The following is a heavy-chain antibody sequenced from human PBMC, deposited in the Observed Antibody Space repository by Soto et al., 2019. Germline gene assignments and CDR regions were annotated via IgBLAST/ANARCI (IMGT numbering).Heavy chain of an antibody. D-gene: IGHD6-13*01. J-gene: IGHJ4*02. V-gene: IGHV1-18*01. CDR1: GYTFTSYG. CDR3: ARDLGQQLFDY. Sequence: QVQLVQSGAEVKKPGASVKVSCKASGYTFTSYGISWVRRAPGQGLEWMGWISAYNGNKKYAQKLQGRVSRTTDTSTSKAYMELRSLRSDDTAVYYCARDLGQQLFDYWGQGTLVTVSS. CDR2: ISAYNGNK.